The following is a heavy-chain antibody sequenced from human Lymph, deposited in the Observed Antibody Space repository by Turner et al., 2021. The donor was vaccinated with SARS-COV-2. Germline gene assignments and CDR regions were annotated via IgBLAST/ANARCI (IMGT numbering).Heavy chain of an antibody. CDR2: IGVSGGST. D-gene: IGHD3-10*01. V-gene: IGHV3-23*01. Sequence: EVQLLESGGGLVQPGGSLRLSCAASGFTFSSYAMSWVRQAPGKGLEWVSSIGVSGGSTYYADSVKGRFTISRDNSKNTLYLQMNSLRVEDTAVYYCAKGVRGVIIPEAFDIWGQGTMVTISS. J-gene: IGHJ3*02. CDR3: AKGVRGVIIPEAFDI. CDR1: GFTFSSYA.